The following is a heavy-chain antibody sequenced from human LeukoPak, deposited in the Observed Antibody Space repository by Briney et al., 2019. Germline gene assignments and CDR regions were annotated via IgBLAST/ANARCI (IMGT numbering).Heavy chain of an antibody. CDR3: AKNPYFCGSTSCYNYFDS. Sequence: GGSLRLSCAASGFTFSSYWMHWVRQAPGKGLVWVSHISSDGSNTNYANSVKGRFTISRDNSKNTLFLQMNSLRAEDTAVFYCAKNPYFCGSTSCYNYFDSWGQGTLVTVSS. CDR1: GFTFSSYW. D-gene: IGHD2-2*02. CDR2: ISSDGSNT. V-gene: IGHV3-74*01. J-gene: IGHJ4*02.